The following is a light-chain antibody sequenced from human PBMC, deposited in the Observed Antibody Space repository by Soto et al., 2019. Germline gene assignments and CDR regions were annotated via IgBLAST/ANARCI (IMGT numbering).Light chain of an antibody. V-gene: IGKV3D-15*01. CDR3: QQYNSMPLT. Sequence: EILMPQSTATLSVSHAPCPTLYWRASQSVGSDLAWYRQKPGQAPRLVIYDIFTRATGVPTRISGSGSGTKFTLTISSLQSEDFAVYYCQQYNSMPLTFGGGTKVDIK. CDR1: QSVGSD. CDR2: DIF. J-gene: IGKJ4*01.